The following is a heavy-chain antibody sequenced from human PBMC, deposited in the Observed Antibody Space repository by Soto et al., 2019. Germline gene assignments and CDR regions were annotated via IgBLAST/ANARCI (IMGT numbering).Heavy chain of an antibody. J-gene: IGHJ2*01. CDR2: ISGSGGST. D-gene: IGHD3-22*01. CDR1: GFTFSSYA. CDR3: AKDWGYSSGYYDWYFDL. V-gene: IGHV3-23*01. Sequence: EVQLLESGGGLVQPGGSLRLSCAASGFTFSSYAMSWVRQAPGKGLEWVSAISGSGGSTYYADSVKGRFTISRDNSKNTLYLQMNSLRAEDTAVYYCAKDWGYSSGYYDWYFDLWGRGTLVTVSS.